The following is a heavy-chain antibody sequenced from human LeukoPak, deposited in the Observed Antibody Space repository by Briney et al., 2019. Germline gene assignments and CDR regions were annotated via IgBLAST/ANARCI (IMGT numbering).Heavy chain of an antibody. J-gene: IGHJ4*02. D-gene: IGHD1-26*01. Sequence: ASVKVSCKASGYTFTGYYMHWVRQAPGQGLEWMGRINPNSGGTNYAQKFQGRVTMTRDTSISTGYMELSRLRSDDTAVYYCASSRYSGSYYNYWGQGTLVTVSS. CDR2: INPNSGGT. V-gene: IGHV1-2*06. CDR3: ASSRYSGSYYNY. CDR1: GYTFTGYY.